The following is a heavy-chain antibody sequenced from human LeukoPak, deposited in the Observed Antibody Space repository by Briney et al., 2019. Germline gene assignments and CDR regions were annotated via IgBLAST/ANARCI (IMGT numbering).Heavy chain of an antibody. CDR3: AKGPGDYHLANFDC. Sequence: PGGSLRLSCAASGFTFNNYAMSWVRQAPGKGLEWVSSIHGSGDVGTYYADSVRGRFTIFRDDSKDTLYLQMNGLRAEDSAVYYCAKGPGDYHLANFDCWGQGTLVTVSS. J-gene: IGHJ4*02. D-gene: IGHD4-17*01. CDR2: IHGSGDVGT. CDR1: GFTFNNYA. V-gene: IGHV3-23*01.